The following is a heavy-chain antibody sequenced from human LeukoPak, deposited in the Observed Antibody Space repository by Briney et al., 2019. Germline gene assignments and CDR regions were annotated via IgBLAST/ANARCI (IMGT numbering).Heavy chain of an antibody. J-gene: IGHJ4*02. V-gene: IGHV4-30-4*01. CDR1: GGSISSGDYY. D-gene: IGHD4-11*01. CDR3: ARLTTRDY. Sequence: NTSETLSLTCTVSGGSISSGDYYWSWIRQPPGKGLEWIGYIYYSGTTYYNPSLKSRVTISVDTSKNQFSLKLSSVTAADTAVYYCARLTTRDYWGQGTLVTVSS. CDR2: IYYSGTT.